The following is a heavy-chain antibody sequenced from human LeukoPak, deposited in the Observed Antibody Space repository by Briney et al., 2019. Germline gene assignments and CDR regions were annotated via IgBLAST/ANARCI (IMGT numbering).Heavy chain of an antibody. CDR3: ANFPTEAYRYCSSTSCYGGYYYYMDV. CDR1: GGSISSSSYY. D-gene: IGHD2-2*01. Sequence: SETLSLTCTVSGGSISSSSYYWGWIRQPPGKGLEWIGSIYYSGSTYYNPSLKSRVTISVDTSKNQFSLKLSSVTAADTAVYYCANFPTEAYRYCSSTSCYGGYYYYMDVWGKGTTVTVSS. V-gene: IGHV4-39*07. J-gene: IGHJ6*03. CDR2: IYYSGST.